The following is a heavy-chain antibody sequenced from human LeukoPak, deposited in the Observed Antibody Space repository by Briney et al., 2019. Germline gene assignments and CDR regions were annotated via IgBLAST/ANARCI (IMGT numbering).Heavy chain of an antibody. CDR3: ARTTIVTRSAWFDP. Sequence: SETLSLTCTVSGASISSNYWSWIRQPPGKGLEWIGYIYGSGSTNYNPPLKSRVTISGDTSKNQVSLKLSFVTAADTALYFCARTTIVTRSAWFDPWGQGTVVTVSS. V-gene: IGHV4-4*09. CDR1: GASISSNY. D-gene: IGHD4-11*01. CDR2: IYGSGST. J-gene: IGHJ5*02.